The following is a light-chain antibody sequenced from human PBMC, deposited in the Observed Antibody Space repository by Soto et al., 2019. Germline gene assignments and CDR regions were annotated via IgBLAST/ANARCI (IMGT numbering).Light chain of an antibody. CDR2: GAS. V-gene: IGKV3-15*01. J-gene: IGKJ1*01. CDR3: QQYNNWPRT. CDR1: QSVSSD. Sequence: EIVMTQSPATLSVSPGERATLSCRASQSVSSDLAWYHQKPGQAPRLLIYGASTRATGIPARFSGSGSGTEFTLTINSLQSEDFAVYYCQQYNNWPRTFGQETKVDIK.